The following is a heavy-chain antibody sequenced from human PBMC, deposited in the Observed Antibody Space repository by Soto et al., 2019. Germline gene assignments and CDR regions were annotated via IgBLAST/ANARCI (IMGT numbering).Heavy chain of an antibody. D-gene: IGHD3-3*01. CDR1: GGSFSGYY. CDR2: INHSGST. CDR3: ARGAVRFLEWLSYANYYYYYYMDV. Sequence: PSETLSLTCAVYGGSFSGYYWSWIRQPPGKGLEWIGEINHSGSTNYNPSLKSRVTISVDTSKNQFSLKLSSVTAADTAVYYCARGAVRFLEWLSYANYYYYYYMDVWGKGTTVTVSS. V-gene: IGHV4-34*01. J-gene: IGHJ6*03.